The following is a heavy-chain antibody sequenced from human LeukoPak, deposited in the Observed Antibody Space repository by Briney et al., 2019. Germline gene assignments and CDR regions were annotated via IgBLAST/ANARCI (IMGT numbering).Heavy chain of an antibody. CDR3: AGVPGDESRSVY. Sequence: PGGSLRLSCAASGFTFSSHWMSWVRQAPGKGVEWVANIKQDGSEKYYVDSVKGRFTISRDNTQDSLYLQMNSMRAEDTAVYYCAGVPGDESRSVYWGQGTLVTVSS. J-gene: IGHJ4*02. CDR1: GFTFSSHW. V-gene: IGHV3-7*04. D-gene: IGHD7-27*01. CDR2: IKQDGSEK.